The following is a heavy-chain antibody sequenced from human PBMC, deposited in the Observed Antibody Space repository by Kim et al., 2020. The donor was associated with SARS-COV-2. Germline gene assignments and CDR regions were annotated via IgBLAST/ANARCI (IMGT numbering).Heavy chain of an antibody. CDR3: ARLLPTLFLVGIAVAGTGWFDP. CDR2: IYYSGST. J-gene: IGHJ5*02. CDR1: GGSISSYY. Sequence: SETLSLTCTVSGGSISSYYWSWIRQPPGKGLEWIGYIYYSGSTNYNPSLKSRVTISVDTSKNQFSLKLSSVTAADTAVYYCARLLPTLFLVGIAVAGTGWFDPWGQGTLVTVSS. V-gene: IGHV4-59*08. D-gene: IGHD6-19*01.